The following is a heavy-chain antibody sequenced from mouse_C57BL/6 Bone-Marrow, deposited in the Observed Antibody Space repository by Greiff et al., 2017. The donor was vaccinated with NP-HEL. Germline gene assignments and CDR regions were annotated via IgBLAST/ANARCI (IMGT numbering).Heavy chain of an antibody. Sequence: QVQLQQSGAELMKPGASVKLSCKATGYTFTGYWIEWVKQRPGHGLEWIGEILPGSGSTNYNQKFKGKATFTADTSSNTAYMQLSSLTTKDSAIYSCARRRVGPHYYAMDYWGQGTSVTVSS. CDR3: ARRRVGPHYYAMDY. D-gene: IGHD4-1*01. J-gene: IGHJ4*01. CDR2: ILPGSGST. V-gene: IGHV1-9*01. CDR1: GYTFTGYW.